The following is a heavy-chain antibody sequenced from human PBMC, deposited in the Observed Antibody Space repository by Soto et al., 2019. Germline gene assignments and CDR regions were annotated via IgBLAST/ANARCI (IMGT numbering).Heavy chain of an antibody. CDR3: ARDGGRHSGGIDY. V-gene: IGHV1-69*01. CDR2: IIPIFGTA. CDR1: GGTFSSYS. Sequence: QVQLVQSGAEVKKPGPSVKVSCKASGGTFSSYSINWVRQAPGQGLEWMGEIIPIFGTANYAQKFQGRVTITADESTSTAYMELGSLRSEDTAVYYCARDGGRHSGGIDYWGQGTLVTVSS. D-gene: IGHD1-26*01. J-gene: IGHJ4*02.